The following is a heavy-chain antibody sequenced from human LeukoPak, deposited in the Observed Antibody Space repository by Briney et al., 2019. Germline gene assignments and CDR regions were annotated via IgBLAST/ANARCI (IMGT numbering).Heavy chain of an antibody. V-gene: IGHV4-4*07. CDR2: IYTSGST. D-gene: IGHD3-10*01. CDR3: ARDPMGGGFDP. Sequence: SETLSLTCTVSGGFISTYYWSWIRQPAGKGLEWIGRIYTSGSTNYNPSLKSRVTVSVDTSKNQFSLKLSSVTAADTAVYYCARDPMGGGFDPWGQGTLVTVSS. J-gene: IGHJ5*02. CDR1: GGFISTYY.